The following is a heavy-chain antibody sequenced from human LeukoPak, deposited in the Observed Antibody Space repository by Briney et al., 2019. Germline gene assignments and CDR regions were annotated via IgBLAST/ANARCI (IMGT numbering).Heavy chain of an antibody. Sequence: GGSLRLSCAASGLNVRSNYMSWVRQAPGKGLEWVSVIYSGGSTYYADSVKGRFTISRDNSKNTLYLQMNSLRAEDTAVYYCAKDLGGWPLIFGGQGTLVTVSS. CDR2: IYSGGST. D-gene: IGHD6-19*01. CDR1: GLNVRSNY. J-gene: IGHJ4*02. CDR3: AKDLGGWPLIF. V-gene: IGHV3-53*01.